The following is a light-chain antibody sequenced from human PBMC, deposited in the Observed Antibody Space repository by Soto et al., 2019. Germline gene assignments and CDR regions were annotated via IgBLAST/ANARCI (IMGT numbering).Light chain of an antibody. CDR3: SSYAGTFYV. J-gene: IGLJ1*01. CDR1: SSDVGGYNY. V-gene: IGLV2-8*01. CDR2: EVS. Sequence: QSALTQPPSASGSPGQSVTISCTGTSSDVGGYNYVSWYQQHPGKAPKLMIYEVSKRPSGVPDRFSGSRSGNTASLTVSGLQAEDEADYYCSSYAGTFYVFGTGTKATVL.